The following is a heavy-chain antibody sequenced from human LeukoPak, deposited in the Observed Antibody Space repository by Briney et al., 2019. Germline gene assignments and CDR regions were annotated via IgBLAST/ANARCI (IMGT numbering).Heavy chain of an antibody. CDR3: AKGNNGCYDS. CDR1: GFTFSSYA. Sequence: GGSLRLSCAASGFTFSSYAMSWVRQAPGKGLEWVSSISGNGGYTYHADSVKGRFTISRDNSKNTLYMQMNSLRAEDTAVYYCAKGNNGCYDSWGQGTLVTVTS. CDR2: ISGNGGYT. D-gene: IGHD2-15*01. V-gene: IGHV3-23*01. J-gene: IGHJ4*02.